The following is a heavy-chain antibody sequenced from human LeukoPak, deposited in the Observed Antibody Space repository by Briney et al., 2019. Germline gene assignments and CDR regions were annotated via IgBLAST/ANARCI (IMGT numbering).Heavy chain of an antibody. V-gene: IGHV1-8*01. CDR3: ARDDSLAYCGGDCYGMDV. CDR1: GXTFTSYD. Sequence: KVSXKAXGXTFTSYDINWVRQATGQGLEWMGWMNPNSGNTGYAQKFQATLTIPRNTSISTPYMELSSLRSEDTAVYYCARDDSLAYCGGDCYGMDVWGQGTTVTVSS. CDR2: MNPNSGNT. J-gene: IGHJ6*02. D-gene: IGHD2-21*01.